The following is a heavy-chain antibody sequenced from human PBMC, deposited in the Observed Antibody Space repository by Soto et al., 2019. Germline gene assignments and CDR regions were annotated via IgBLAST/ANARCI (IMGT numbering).Heavy chain of an antibody. CDR3: ARVQGYYDFWSGSPLYYYYYMDV. V-gene: IGHV3-7*01. CDR1: GFTFSSYW. D-gene: IGHD3-3*01. J-gene: IGHJ6*03. Sequence: GGSLRLSCAASGFTFSSYWMSWVRQAPGKGLEWVANIKQDGSEKYYVDSVKGRFTISRDNAKNSLYLQMNSLRAEDTAVYYCARVQGYYDFWSGSPLYYYYYMDVWGKGTTVTVSS. CDR2: IKQDGSEK.